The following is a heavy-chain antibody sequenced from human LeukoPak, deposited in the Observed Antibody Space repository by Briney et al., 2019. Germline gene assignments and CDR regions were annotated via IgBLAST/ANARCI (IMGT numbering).Heavy chain of an antibody. D-gene: IGHD4-17*01. CDR1: GFTFSSYW. CDR3: ATVLRSARGSGP. V-gene: IGHV3-74*01. CDR2: INSDGSGT. Sequence: GGSLTLSCAASGFTFSSYWMHWVRHAPGKGLVWVSRINSDGSGTSYADSVKGRFTISRDNAKNTLYLQMNSLRAEDTAVYYCATVLRSARGSGPWGQGTLVTVSS. J-gene: IGHJ5*02.